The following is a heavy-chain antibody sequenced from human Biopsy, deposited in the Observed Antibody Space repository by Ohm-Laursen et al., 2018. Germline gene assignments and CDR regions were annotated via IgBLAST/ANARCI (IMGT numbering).Heavy chain of an antibody. V-gene: IGHV3-9*01. J-gene: IGHJ6*02. Sequence: SLRLSCAASGFKFHDYAMHWVRQVPGKGLEWVAGISWNGPLKLYADSVKGRFTISRDNSKNILFLQVNNLRAEDTAIYYCTKADDFWSPEGYYYYFSGMDVWGQGTTVTVSS. D-gene: IGHD3-3*01. CDR3: TKADDFWSPEGYYYYFSGMDV. CDR2: ISWNGPLK. CDR1: GFKFHDYA.